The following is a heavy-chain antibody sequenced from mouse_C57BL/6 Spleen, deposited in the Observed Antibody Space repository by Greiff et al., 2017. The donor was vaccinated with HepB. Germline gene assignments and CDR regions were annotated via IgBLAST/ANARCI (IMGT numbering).Heavy chain of an antibody. CDR2: ICGDGST. CDR3: AKGDLGRFAF. Sequence: QVHVKQSGPGLVAPSQSLSITCTVSGFSLTSYGVSWVRQPPGKGLEWLGVICGDGSTNNHSALIARLSISKDNSKGQVFIRLISLQTDDTATYYWAKGDLGRFAFWGKGTLVTVSA. V-gene: IGHV2-3*01. D-gene: IGHD4-1*01. J-gene: IGHJ3*01. CDR1: GFSLTSYG.